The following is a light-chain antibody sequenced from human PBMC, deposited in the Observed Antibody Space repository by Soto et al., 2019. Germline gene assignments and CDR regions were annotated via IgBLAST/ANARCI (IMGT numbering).Light chain of an antibody. V-gene: IGKV3-15*01. CDR2: DAS. CDR3: QQYNNWPRT. J-gene: IGKJ1*01. CDR1: QSISNH. Sequence: VMTQSPATLSVSPGESATLSCRASQSISNHLAWYQQKPGQAPRLLMYDASTRATGIPDRFSGIGSGAEFTLAISRLQSEDVAVYYCQQYNNWPRTFGQGTKVEVK.